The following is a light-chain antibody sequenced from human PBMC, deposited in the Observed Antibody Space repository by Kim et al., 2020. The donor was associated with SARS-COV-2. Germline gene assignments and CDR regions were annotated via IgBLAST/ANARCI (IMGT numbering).Light chain of an antibody. CDR3: SSYVGGITFHWM. CDR1: SSDVGTNNL. Sequence: QSALTQPASVSGSPGQSITISCTGTSSDVGTNNLVSWYQQHPGKAPKLLIYDVTKRPSGVSSRFSGSKSGSTASLTISGLQGDDEAEYFCSSYVGGITFHWMFGGGTQLTVL. J-gene: IGLJ3*02. CDR2: DVT. V-gene: IGLV2-23*02.